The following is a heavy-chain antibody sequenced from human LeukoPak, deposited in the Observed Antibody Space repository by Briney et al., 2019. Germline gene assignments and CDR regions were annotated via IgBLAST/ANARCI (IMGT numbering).Heavy chain of an antibody. J-gene: IGHJ5*02. CDR2: IYYNENT. D-gene: IGHD6-13*01. Sequence: SETLSLSCTVSGGSITNSPSFWDWIRQPPGKGLEWIGSIYYNENTYYNPSLKSRVTISVDTSNNRFSLKLTSVTAADTAVYYCATRLQQLANWFDPWGQGTLVTVSS. CDR3: ATRLQQLANWFDP. CDR1: GGSITNSPSF. V-gene: IGHV4-39*07.